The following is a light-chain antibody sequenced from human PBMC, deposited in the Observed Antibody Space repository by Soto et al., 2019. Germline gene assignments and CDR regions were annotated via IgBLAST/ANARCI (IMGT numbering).Light chain of an antibody. CDR2: DVT. Sequence: QSALTQPASVSGSLGQSTTISCTGTSGDVGAFNYVSWFQQYPGRAPKILLYDVTSQPSGVSNRFSGSKSGNTASLTISGLQAEDVADYYCSSFTTISTLLFGGGTKLTVL. CDR3: SSFTTISTLL. J-gene: IGLJ2*01. CDR1: SGDVGAFNY. V-gene: IGLV2-14*03.